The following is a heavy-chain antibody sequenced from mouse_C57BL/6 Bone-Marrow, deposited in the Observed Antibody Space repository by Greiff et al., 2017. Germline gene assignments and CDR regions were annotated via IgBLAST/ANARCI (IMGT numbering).Heavy chain of an antibody. Sequence: QVQLKQSGAELSRPGASVKLSCTASGYTFTSYGISWVKQSTGQGLEWIGEIYPISGNTYSNEKFKGKATLTSDKSSSTAYMELRSLTSADSAVYFCVGGWFAYWGQGTLVTVSA. CDR1: GYTFTSYG. CDR3: VGGWFAY. CDR2: IYPISGNT. V-gene: IGHV1-81*01. J-gene: IGHJ3*01.